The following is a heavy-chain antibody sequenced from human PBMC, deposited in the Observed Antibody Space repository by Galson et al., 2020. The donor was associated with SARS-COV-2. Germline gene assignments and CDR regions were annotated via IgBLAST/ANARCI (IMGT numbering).Heavy chain of an antibody. CDR3: ARGGYCSSTSCYIFDY. D-gene: IGHD2-2*02. CDR1: GGTFSSYA. J-gene: IGHJ4*02. CDR2: IIPIFGTA. Sequence: SVKVSCKASGGTFSSYAISWVRQAPGQGLAWMGGIIPIFGTANYAQKFQGRVTITADESTSTAYMELSSLRSEDTAVYYCARGGYCSSTSCYIFDYWGQGTLVTVSS. V-gene: IGHV1-69*13.